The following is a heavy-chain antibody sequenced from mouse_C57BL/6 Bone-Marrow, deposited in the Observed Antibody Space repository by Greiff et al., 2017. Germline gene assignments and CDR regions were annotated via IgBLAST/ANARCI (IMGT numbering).Heavy chain of an antibody. D-gene: IGHD1-1*01. V-gene: IGHV1-72*01. CDR3: ARKSYYCGYYLDY. CDR1: GYTFTSYW. Sequence: VQLQQPGAELVKPGASVKLSCKASGYTFTSYWMHWVQQRPGRGLEWIGRIDPNSGGTKYTEKFKSKATMTIDNPSSTTYMQISSLTSEDSAVYYCARKSYYCGYYLDYWGQGTTLTVSS. J-gene: IGHJ2*01. CDR2: IDPNSGGT.